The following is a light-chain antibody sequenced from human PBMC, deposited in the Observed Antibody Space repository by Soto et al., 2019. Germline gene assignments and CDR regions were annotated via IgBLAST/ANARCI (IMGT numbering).Light chain of an antibody. V-gene: IGKV3-15*01. Sequence: EIVMTQSPVTLSVSPGDRATLSCRASQSVSNNLAWYQQKPGQAPRLLIYGASTMATGIPVRFSGSGSGTEFTLTIDSLQSEDFAVYFCQEYNSRPPWTFGQGTKVDIK. J-gene: IGKJ1*01. CDR3: QEYNSRPPWT. CDR1: QSVSNN. CDR2: GAS.